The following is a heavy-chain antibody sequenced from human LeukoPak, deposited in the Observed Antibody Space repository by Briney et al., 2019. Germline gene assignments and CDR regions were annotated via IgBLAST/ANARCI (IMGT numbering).Heavy chain of an antibody. D-gene: IGHD1-7*01. CDR3: ASQTGTTRAFDY. V-gene: IGHV3-23*01. CDR1: GFTFSSYA. Sequence: PGGSLRLSCAASGFTFSSYAMSWVRQAPGKGLEWVSAISGSGGSTYYADSVKGRFTISRDNSKSTLYLQMNSLRAEDTAVYYCASQTGTTRAFDYRGQGTLVTVSS. J-gene: IGHJ4*02. CDR2: ISGSGGST.